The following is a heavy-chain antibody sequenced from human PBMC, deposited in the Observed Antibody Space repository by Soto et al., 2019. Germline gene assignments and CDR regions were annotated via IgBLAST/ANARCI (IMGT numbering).Heavy chain of an antibody. CDR3: ARVEGYSYDYYYDSSGPPGAFDI. J-gene: IGHJ3*02. D-gene: IGHD3-22*01. CDR1: GFTFSSYW. V-gene: IGHV3-7*01. Sequence: SVGSLRLSYSASGFTFSSYWMSWVRQAPGKGLEWVANIKQDGSEKYYVDSVKGRFTISRDNAKNSLYLQMNSLRAEDTAVYYCARVEGYSYDYYYDSSGPPGAFDIWGQGTMVTVS. CDR2: IKQDGSEK.